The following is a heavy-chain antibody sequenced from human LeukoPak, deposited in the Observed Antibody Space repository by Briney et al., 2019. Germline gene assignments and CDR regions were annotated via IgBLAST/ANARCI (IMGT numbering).Heavy chain of an antibody. D-gene: IGHD6-13*01. J-gene: IGHJ4*02. Sequence: ASVKVSCKASAYTFTNYDINWVRQATGQGLEWMGWMDPNSGNTAYAQKFQGRVTMTRDTSISTAYMELSSLRSEDTAVYYCARGHGPGGSRWPNLDHWGQGTLVTVSS. V-gene: IGHV1-8*01. CDR1: AYTFTNYD. CDR3: ARGHGPGGSRWPNLDH. CDR2: MDPNSGNT.